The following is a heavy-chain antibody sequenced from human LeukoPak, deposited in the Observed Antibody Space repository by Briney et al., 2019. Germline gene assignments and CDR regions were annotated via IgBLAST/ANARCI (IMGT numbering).Heavy chain of an antibody. Sequence: GASVKVSCKASGGTFSSYAISWVRQAPGQGLEWMGGIIPIFGTANYAQKFQGRVTITTDESTSTAYMEVSSLSSEDTAVYYCGRKAGDCGGGSCYSIDYWGQGTLVTVSS. CDR1: GGTFSSYA. CDR3: GRKAGDCGGGSCYSIDY. D-gene: IGHD2-15*01. J-gene: IGHJ4*02. CDR2: IIPIFGTA. V-gene: IGHV1-69*05.